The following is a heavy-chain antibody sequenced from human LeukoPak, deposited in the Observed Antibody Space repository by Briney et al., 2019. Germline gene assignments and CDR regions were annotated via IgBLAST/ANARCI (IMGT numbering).Heavy chain of an antibody. D-gene: IGHD1-26*01. CDR2: IYYSGST. J-gene: IGHJ4*02. Sequence: SETLSLTCTVSGGSISSSSYYWGWIRQPPGKGLEWIGSIYYSGSTYYNPSLKSRVTISVDKSKNHFSLKLSSVTAADTAVYYCARGGVYSGSFLDYWGQGTLVTVSS. CDR3: ARGGVYSGSFLDY. CDR1: GGSISSSSYY. V-gene: IGHV4-39*07.